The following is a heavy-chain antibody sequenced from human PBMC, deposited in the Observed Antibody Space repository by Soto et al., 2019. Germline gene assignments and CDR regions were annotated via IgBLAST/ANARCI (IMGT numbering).Heavy chain of an antibody. CDR3: AGRSGSGSYYNYYYYYMDV. D-gene: IGHD3-10*01. CDR2: IYYSGST. V-gene: IGHV4-39*01. CDR1: GGSISSSSYY. Sequence: SETLSLTCTVSGGSISSSSYYWGWIRQPPGKGLEWIGSIYYSGSTYYNPSLKSRVTISVDTSKNQFSLKLSSVTAADTAVYYCAGRSGSGSYYNYYYYYMDVWGEGTTVTVSS. J-gene: IGHJ6*03.